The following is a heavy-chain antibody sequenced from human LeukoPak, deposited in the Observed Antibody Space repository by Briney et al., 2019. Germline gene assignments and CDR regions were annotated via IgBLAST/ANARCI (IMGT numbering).Heavy chain of an antibody. CDR1: GFTFDDYA. Sequence: GGSLRLSCAASGFTFDDYAMHSVRQAPGKGLEWVSGIRWNSGSIGQADSVKGRFTISRDNAKNSLYLQMNSLRAEDTALYYCAKGDCSGGSCYPYYYYGMDVWGQGTTVTVSS. D-gene: IGHD2-15*01. J-gene: IGHJ6*02. CDR3: AKGDCSGGSCYPYYYYGMDV. V-gene: IGHV3-9*01. CDR2: IRWNSGSI.